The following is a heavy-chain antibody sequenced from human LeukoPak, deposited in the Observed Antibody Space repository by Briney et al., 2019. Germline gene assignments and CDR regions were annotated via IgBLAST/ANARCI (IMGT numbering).Heavy chain of an antibody. Sequence: SETLSLTCAVYGGSFSGYYWSWIRQPPGKGLEWIGEINHSGSTNYNPSLKSRVTISVDTSKNQFSLKLSSVTAADTAVYYCARHHSSSWYFDYWGQGTLVTVSS. CDR1: GGSFSGYY. D-gene: IGHD6-13*01. V-gene: IGHV4-34*01. CDR3: ARHHSSSWYFDY. J-gene: IGHJ4*02. CDR2: INHSGST.